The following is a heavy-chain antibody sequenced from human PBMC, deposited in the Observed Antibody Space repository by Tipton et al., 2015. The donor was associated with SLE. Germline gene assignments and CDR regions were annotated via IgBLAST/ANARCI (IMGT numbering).Heavy chain of an antibody. CDR1: GGSISSSSYY. Sequence: TLSLTCTVSGGSISSSSYYWGWIRQPPGKGLEWIGSIYYSGSTYYNPSLKSRVTISVDTSKNQFSLKLSSVTAADTAVYYCARGSIFEGAFDIWGQGTVVTVSS. CDR2: IYYSGST. J-gene: IGHJ3*02. CDR3: ARGSIFEGAFDI. D-gene: IGHD3-3*01. V-gene: IGHV4-39*07.